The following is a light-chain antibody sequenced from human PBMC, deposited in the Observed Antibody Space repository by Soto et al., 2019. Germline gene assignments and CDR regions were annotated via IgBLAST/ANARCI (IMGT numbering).Light chain of an antibody. CDR2: GAS. CDR3: QHYKNYPLT. V-gene: IGKV1-8*01. CDR1: QDVGSH. Sequence: AIRMTQSPSSLSASAGDRVAIACRASQDVGSHLAWYQQKPGQAPKLLIYGASTLQSWVPSRFSGGGSGTDFTLTISCLQSEDFATYYCQHYKNYPLTFGQGTKVEIK. J-gene: IGKJ1*01.